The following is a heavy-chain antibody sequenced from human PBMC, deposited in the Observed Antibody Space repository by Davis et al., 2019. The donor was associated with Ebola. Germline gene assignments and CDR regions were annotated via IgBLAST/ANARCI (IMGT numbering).Heavy chain of an antibody. D-gene: IGHD3-22*01. Sequence: GGSLRLSCKGSGYGFADYWIAWVRQTPGKGLEWMGIIYAGDSDTRYSPSFEGQVTISVDRSITTAYLQWSSLRSSDTAIYYCARQESLYGSSDYWGQGTLVTVSS. CDR1: GYGFADYW. V-gene: IGHV5-51*01. CDR3: ARQESLYGSSDY. J-gene: IGHJ4*02. CDR2: IYAGDSDT.